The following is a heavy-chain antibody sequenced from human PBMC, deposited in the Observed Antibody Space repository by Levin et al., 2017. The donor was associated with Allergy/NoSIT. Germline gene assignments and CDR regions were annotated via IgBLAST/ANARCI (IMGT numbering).Heavy chain of an antibody. Sequence: ASVKVSCKASGYTFTSYAISWVRQAPGQGLEWVGWISAYNGDTNYAQKLQGRVTMTTDTSARTAYMELTSLRSDDTAVYYCARGGGDFWSGYYIYYYYGMDVWGQGTTVTVSS. J-gene: IGHJ6*02. CDR2: ISAYNGDT. V-gene: IGHV1-18*01. CDR1: GYTFTSYA. D-gene: IGHD3-3*01. CDR3: ARGGGDFWSGYYIYYYYGMDV.